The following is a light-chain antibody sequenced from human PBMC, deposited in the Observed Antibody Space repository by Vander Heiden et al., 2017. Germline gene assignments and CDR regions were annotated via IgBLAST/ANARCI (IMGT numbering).Light chain of an antibody. CDR3: QVWDSTSDHPKYV. J-gene: IGLJ1*01. CDR2: DDS. V-gene: IGLV3-21*02. CDR1: KMGSKS. Sequence: SYALTPAPSVSVAPGQTARSYWGGNKMGSKSVHWYKQSPGQAPVVVVYDDSDRPSGIPERFSGSKSENTATLTMSRVEAGDEADYYCQVWDSTSDHPKYVFGTGTKVTVL.